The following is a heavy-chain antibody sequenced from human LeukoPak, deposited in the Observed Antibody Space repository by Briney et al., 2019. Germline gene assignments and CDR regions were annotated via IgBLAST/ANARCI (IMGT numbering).Heavy chain of an antibody. D-gene: IGHD6-19*01. CDR1: GYTFTSYA. Sequence: GASVRVSCKASGYTFTSYAMNWVRQAPGQGLEWMGWINTNTGNPTYAEGLTGRFVFSMDTSVSTAYLQMSSLKAEDTAVYYCARDIIAVAGKVATADYWGQGTLVTVSS. CDR2: INTNTGNP. J-gene: IGHJ4*02. CDR3: ARDIIAVAGKVATADY. V-gene: IGHV7-4-1*02.